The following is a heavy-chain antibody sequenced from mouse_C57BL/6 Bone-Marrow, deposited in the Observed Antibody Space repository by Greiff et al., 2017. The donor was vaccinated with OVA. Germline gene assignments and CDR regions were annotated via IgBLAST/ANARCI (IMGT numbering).Heavy chain of an antibody. J-gene: IGHJ4*01. CDR3: ARQDYYGSSSPRAMDY. Sequence: EVKLVESGGGLVQPGGSLKLSCAASGFTFSDYGVAWVRQAPRKGPEWVAFISNLAYSIYYADTVTGRFTISRENAKNTLYLEMSSLRSEDTAMYYCARQDYYGSSSPRAMDYWGQGTSVTVSS. CDR1: GFTFSDYG. V-gene: IGHV5-15*01. D-gene: IGHD1-1*01. CDR2: ISNLAYSI.